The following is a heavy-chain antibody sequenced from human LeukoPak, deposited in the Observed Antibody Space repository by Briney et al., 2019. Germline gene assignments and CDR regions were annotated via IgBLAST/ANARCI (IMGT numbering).Heavy chain of an antibody. Sequence: GGSLRLSCAASGFTFSIYAMSWVRQAPGKGLEWVSSITSSGTGTFYADSVKGRLTISRDNSENTLYLQMNSLRVEDTAVYYCARDPMVYAKPYDYWGQGTLVSVSS. D-gene: IGHD2-8*01. CDR2: ITSSGTGT. J-gene: IGHJ4*02. V-gene: IGHV3-23*01. CDR1: GFTFSIYA. CDR3: ARDPMVYAKPYDY.